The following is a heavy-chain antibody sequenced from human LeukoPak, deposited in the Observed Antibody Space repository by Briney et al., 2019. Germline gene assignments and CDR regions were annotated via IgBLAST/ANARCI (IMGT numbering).Heavy chain of an antibody. CDR1: GGSFSGYY. Sequence: SETLSLTCAVYGGSFSGYYWSWIRQPPGKGLEWIGEINHSGSTNYNPSLKSRVTISVDTSKNQFSLKLSSVTAADTAVYYCARYTVAGGGAVDYWGQGTLVTVSS. J-gene: IGHJ4*02. D-gene: IGHD6-19*01. CDR2: INHSGST. CDR3: ARYTVAGGGAVDY. V-gene: IGHV4-34*01.